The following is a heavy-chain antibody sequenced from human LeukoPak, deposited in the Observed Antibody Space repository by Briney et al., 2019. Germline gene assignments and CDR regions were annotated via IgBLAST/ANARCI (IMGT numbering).Heavy chain of an antibody. Sequence: GGSLRLSCTTSGFSFTSYVMHWVRQGPGKGLEWVAVVRYDGRDEHYADSVKSRFTISRDNSKTTLYLQMNNLREEDTAVYYCARPNCGGECYFSGYGMDVWGQGTTVIVSS. CDR2: VRYDGRDE. D-gene: IGHD2-21*01. V-gene: IGHV3-30*04. CDR1: GFSFTSYV. J-gene: IGHJ6*02. CDR3: ARPNCGGECYFSGYGMDV.